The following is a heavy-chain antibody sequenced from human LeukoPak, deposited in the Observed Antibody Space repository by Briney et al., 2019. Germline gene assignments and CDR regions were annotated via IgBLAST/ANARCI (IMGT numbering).Heavy chain of an antibody. V-gene: IGHV3-21*01. CDR1: GFTFSSYA. J-gene: IGHJ4*02. CDR2: ISSSSSYI. CDR3: ARGGYYYDSSGYHNYFDY. Sequence: PGGSLRLSCAASGFTFSSYAMNWVRQAPGKGLEWVSSISSSSSYIYYADSVKGRFTISRDNAKNSLYLQMNSLRAEDTAVYYCARGGYYYDSSGYHNYFDYWGQGTLVTVSS. D-gene: IGHD3-22*01.